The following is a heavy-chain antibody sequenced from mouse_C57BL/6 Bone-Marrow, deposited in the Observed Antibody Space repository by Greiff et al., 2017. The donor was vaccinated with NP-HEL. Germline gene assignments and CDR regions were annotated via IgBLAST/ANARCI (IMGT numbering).Heavy chain of an antibody. J-gene: IGHJ4*01. CDR2: INPGSGGT. CDR1: GYAFTNYL. V-gene: IGHV1-54*01. CDR3: ASKEMDD. Sequence: VQLQQSGAELVRPGTSVKVSCKASGYAFTNYLIEWVKQRPGQGLEWIGVINPGSGGTNYNEKFKGKATLTADKSSSTAYMQLSSLTSEDSAVYFCASKEMDDWGQGTSVTVSS.